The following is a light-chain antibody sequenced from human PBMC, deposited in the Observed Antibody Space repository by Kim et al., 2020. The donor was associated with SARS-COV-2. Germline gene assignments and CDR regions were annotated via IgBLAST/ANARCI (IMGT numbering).Light chain of an antibody. CDR2: LEGSGSY. V-gene: IGLV4-60*03. CDR1: SGHSSYI. J-gene: IGLJ3*02. CDR3: ETWDSNTRG. Sequence: QLVLTQSSSASASLGSSVKLTCTLSSGHSSYIIAWHQQQPGKAPRYLMKLEGSGSYNKGSGVPDRFSGSSSGADRYLTISNLQSEDEADYYCETWDSNTRGFGGGTQLTVL.